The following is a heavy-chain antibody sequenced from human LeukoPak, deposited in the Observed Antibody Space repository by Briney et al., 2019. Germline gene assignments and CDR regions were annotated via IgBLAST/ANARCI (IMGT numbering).Heavy chain of an antibody. CDR2: IWYDGSSK. J-gene: IGHJ4*02. D-gene: IGHD3-22*01. CDR1: GFTFSSYG. Sequence: PGGSLRLSCAASGFTFSSYGMHWVRQAPGKGLEWVAVIWYDGSSKYYADSVKGRFTISRDNSKNTLYLQMNSLRAEDTAVSYCARGEYYYDSSGYTSVDYWGQGTLVTVSS. V-gene: IGHV3-33*01. CDR3: ARGEYYYDSSGYTSVDY.